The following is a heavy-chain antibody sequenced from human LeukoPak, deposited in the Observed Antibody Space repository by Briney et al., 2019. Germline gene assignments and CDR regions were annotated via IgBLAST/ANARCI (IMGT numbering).Heavy chain of an antibody. D-gene: IGHD1-26*01. CDR3: AKVGFTGSYMYAFDM. CDR2: ISDDGSNK. CDR1: GFTFSNYG. J-gene: IGHJ3*02. Sequence: GGSLRLSCVASGFTFSNYGMHWVRQAPGKGLEWVAVISDDGSNKYYPDSAKGRFTISRDNSKSTLNLQMDSLRIEDAAVYYCAKVGFTGSYMYAFDMWGQGTMVTVSS. V-gene: IGHV3-30*18.